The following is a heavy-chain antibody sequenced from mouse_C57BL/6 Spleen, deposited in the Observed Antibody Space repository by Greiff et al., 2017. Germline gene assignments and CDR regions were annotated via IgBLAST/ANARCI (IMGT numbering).Heavy chain of an antibody. CDR3: AREDTTVVAPHRY. CDR2: LYPRDGST. CDR1: GYTFTSYD. Sequence: VQLQQSGPELVKPGASVTLSCKASGYTFTSYDINWVKQRPGQGLEWIGWLYPRDGSTKYNEKFKGKATLTVDTCSSTAYMELHSLTSEDSAVYFCAREDTTVVAPHRYWGQGTSVTVSS. D-gene: IGHD1-1*01. V-gene: IGHV1-85*01. J-gene: IGHJ4*01.